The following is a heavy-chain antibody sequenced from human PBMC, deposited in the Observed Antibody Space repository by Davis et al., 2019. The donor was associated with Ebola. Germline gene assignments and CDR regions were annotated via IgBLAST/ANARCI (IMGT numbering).Heavy chain of an antibody. D-gene: IGHD2-8*01. J-gene: IGHJ6*02. V-gene: IGHV1-2*02. CDR3: ARERGIVQTCGMDV. CDR2: INPNSGGT. CDR1: GYTFTGYY. Sequence: AASVKVSCKASGYTFTGYYMHWVRQAPGQGLEWMGWINPNSGGTNYAQKFQGRVTMTRDTSISTAYMELSGLRSDDTAVYYCARERGIVQTCGMDVWGQGTTVTVSS.